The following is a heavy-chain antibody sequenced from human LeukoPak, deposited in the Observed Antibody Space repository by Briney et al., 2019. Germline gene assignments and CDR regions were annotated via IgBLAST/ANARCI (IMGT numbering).Heavy chain of an antibody. J-gene: IGHJ4*02. D-gene: IGHD3-3*01. CDR3: AKGFGDTTFGVVTANDY. CDR2: ISGVGDRT. V-gene: IGHV3-23*01. CDR1: GFTFSRYA. Sequence: PGGSLRLSCAASGFTFSRYAMTWVRQAPGKGLEWVSTISGVGDRTYFADSVKGRFTVSRDNSKSTLYLQMNRLRAEDTAVYYCAKGFGDTTFGVVTANDYWGQGILVIVSP.